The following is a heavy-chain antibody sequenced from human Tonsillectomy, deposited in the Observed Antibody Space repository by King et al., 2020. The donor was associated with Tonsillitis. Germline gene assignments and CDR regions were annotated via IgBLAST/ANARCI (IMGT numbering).Heavy chain of an antibody. CDR1: GFKFDDYA. D-gene: IGHD6-19*01. CDR3: AKDRLSSGWGSVRY. J-gene: IGHJ4*03. V-gene: IGHV3-9*01. Sequence: VQLVESGGGLVQPGRSLRLSCAASGFKFDDYAMHWVRQVPGKGLEWVAGISWNSGSIGYADLLKGRCTISRDNAKNSLYLQMNSLRAEDTALYYCAKDRLSSGWGSVRYWGQGTLVTVSS. CDR2: ISWNSGSI.